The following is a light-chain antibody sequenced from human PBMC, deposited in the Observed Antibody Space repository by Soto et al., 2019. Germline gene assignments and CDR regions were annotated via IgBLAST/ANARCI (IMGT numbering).Light chain of an antibody. CDR1: QSVGSN. Sequence: EIVMTQSPATLSQSPGERGTLSCRASQSVGSNLAWYQQKPGQTPSLLIYGASTRATGIPARFSGSGSGTEFTLTISSLQSEDFTLYYCQQYNEWRTFGQGTKVEIK. CDR2: GAS. CDR3: QQYNEWRT. J-gene: IGKJ1*01. V-gene: IGKV3-15*01.